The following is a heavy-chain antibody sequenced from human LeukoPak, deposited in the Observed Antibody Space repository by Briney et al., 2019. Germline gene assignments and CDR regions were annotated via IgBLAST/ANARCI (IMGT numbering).Heavy chain of an antibody. CDR2: IGTASDT. CDR1: GFTFSSFD. J-gene: IGHJ6*03. V-gene: IGHV3-13*01. D-gene: IGHD1-1*01. Sequence: GGSLRLSCAASGFTFSSFDMHWVRQPSGQGLEWVSTIGTASDTYYPGSVEGRFTLSRDNAKNSLYLQMNSLTAGDTAVYYCARGPPRGKYYYMDVWGKGTTVTVSS. CDR3: ARGPPRGKYYYMDV.